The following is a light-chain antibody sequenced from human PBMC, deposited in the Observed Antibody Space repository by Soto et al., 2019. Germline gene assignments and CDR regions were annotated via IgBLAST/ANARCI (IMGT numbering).Light chain of an antibody. CDR3: SSYTSSSTHNYV. J-gene: IGLJ1*01. V-gene: IGLV2-14*01. Sequence: QSVLTQPASVSGSPGQSITISCTGTSSDVGGYNYVSWYQQHPGKAPKLMIYDVSNRPSGVSNRFSGSKSGNTASLTISGPQAEDVADYYCSSYTSSSTHNYVFGTGTKLTVL. CDR2: DVS. CDR1: SSDVGGYNY.